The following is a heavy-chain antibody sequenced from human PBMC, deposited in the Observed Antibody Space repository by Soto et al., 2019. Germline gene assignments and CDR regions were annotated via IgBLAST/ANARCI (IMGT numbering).Heavy chain of an antibody. CDR3: AHRRVVRGVIRTFDY. Sequence: QITLKESGPPLVKPTQTLTLTCTFSGYSLSTSGVGVGWIRQPPGKALEWLALIYWDDDKRYSPSLKSRLTITKDTTKNQVVLTMTYMDPVDIATYFCAHRRVVRGVIRTFDYWGQGTLVTVSS. CDR2: IYWDDDK. J-gene: IGHJ4*02. CDR1: GYSLSTSGVG. D-gene: IGHD3-10*01. V-gene: IGHV2-5*02.